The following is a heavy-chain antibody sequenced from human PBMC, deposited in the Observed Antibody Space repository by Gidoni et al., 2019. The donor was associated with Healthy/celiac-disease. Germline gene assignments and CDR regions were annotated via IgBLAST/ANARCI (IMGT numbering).Heavy chain of an antibody. CDR2: IIPILGIA. CDR3: ARSARKPDIVVVPAATRPPDYFDY. V-gene: IGHV1-69*02. D-gene: IGHD2-2*01. CDR1: GGTFSSYT. J-gene: IGHJ4*02. Sequence: QAQLVQSGAEVKKPGSSVKVSCKASGGTFSSYTISWVRQAPGQGLEWMGRIIPILGIANYAQKFQGRVTITADKSTSTAYMELSSLRSEDTAVYYCARSARKPDIVVVPAATRPPDYFDYWGQGTLVTVSS.